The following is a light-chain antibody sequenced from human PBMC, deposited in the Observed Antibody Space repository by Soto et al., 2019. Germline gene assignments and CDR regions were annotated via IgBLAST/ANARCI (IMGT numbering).Light chain of an antibody. CDR1: SGSVSTSYY. Sequence: QTVVTQEPSFSVSPGRTVTLTCGLSSGSVSTSYYPSWYQQTPVQAPRTLIYSTNTRSSGVPDRFSGSILGNKAALTITGAQAEYESDYYCVLYMGSGIWVFGGGTKLTVL. V-gene: IGLV8-61*01. CDR3: VLYMGSGIWV. J-gene: IGLJ3*02. CDR2: STN.